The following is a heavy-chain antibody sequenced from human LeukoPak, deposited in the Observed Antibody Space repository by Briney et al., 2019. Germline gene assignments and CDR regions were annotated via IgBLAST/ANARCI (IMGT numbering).Heavy chain of an antibody. J-gene: IGHJ6*03. V-gene: IGHV4-34*01. Sequence: SETLSLICAVYGGSFSGYYWSWIRQPPGKGLEWIGEINHSGSTNYDPSLKSRVTISVDTSKNQFSLKLSSVTAADTAVYYCARGRNYYYYMDVWGKGTTVTVSS. CDR1: GGSFSGYY. CDR3: ARGRNYYYYMDV. CDR2: INHSGST.